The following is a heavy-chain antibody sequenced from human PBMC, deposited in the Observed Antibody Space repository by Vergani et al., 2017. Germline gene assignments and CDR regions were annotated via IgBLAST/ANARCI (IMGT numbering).Heavy chain of an antibody. D-gene: IGHD7-27*01. CDR2: IYYSGST. Sequence: QVQLQESGPGLVKPSETLSLTCTVSGDSISSYYWSWIRQPPGKGLEWIGYIYYSGSTNYNPSLKSRVTISVDTSKNQFSLKLSSVTAADTAVYYCASANWGRRDAFDIWGQGTMVTVSS. CDR3: ASANWGRRDAFDI. CDR1: GDSISSYY. J-gene: IGHJ3*02. V-gene: IGHV4-59*01.